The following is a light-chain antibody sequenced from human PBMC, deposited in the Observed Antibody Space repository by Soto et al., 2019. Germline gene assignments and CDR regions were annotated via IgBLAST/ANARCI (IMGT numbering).Light chain of an antibody. J-gene: IGKJ1*01. CDR2: DAS. Sequence: EIVLTQSPATLSLSPGERATLSCRASQSVSSYLAWYQQKPGQAPRLLIYDASNRATGIPARFSGSGSGTDLTLTISSLKPEDFSVYYCQQRSNWPLTFGQGTKVEIK. CDR1: QSVSSY. CDR3: QQRSNWPLT. V-gene: IGKV3-11*01.